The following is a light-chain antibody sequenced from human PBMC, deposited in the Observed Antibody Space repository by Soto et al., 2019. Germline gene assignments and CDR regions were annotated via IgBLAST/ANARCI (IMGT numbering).Light chain of an antibody. V-gene: IGKV3D-15*01. CDR2: GAS. J-gene: IGKJ4*01. Sequence: IVRTQSPATLSLAPGESATLSCIASQSVSSNLAWYQQKPGQAPRLLIYGASTRATGIPSRFSGSGSGTDFTLTFSRLQPEDFATYYCQQANSFPLTCGGGTKVDIK. CDR3: QQANSFPLT. CDR1: QSVSSN.